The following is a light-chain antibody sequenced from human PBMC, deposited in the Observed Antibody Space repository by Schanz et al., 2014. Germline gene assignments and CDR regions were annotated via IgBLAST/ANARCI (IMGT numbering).Light chain of an antibody. V-gene: IGKV3-20*01. CDR3: QQYGSSRT. J-gene: IGKJ1*01. CDR1: QSVSTN. Sequence: DIVMTQSPVTLSVSPGESATLSCRASQSVSTNLAWYQQKPGQDPRLLIYGASSRATGIPDRFSGSGSGTDFTLTISRLEPEDFAVYYCQQYGSSRTFGQGTKVEIK. CDR2: GAS.